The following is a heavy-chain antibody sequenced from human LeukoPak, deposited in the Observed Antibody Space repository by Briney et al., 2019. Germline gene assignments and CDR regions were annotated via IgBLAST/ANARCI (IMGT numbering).Heavy chain of an antibody. CDR1: GYTFTGYY. Sequence: EASVKVSCKASGYTFTGYYMHWVRQAPGQGLEWMGWINPNSGGTNYAQKFQGRVTKTRDTSISTAYMELSRLRSDDTAVYYCARFIAVAGTRPSDAFGIWGQGTMVTVSS. CDR2: INPNSGGT. D-gene: IGHD6-19*01. V-gene: IGHV1-2*02. J-gene: IGHJ3*02. CDR3: ARFIAVAGTRPSDAFGI.